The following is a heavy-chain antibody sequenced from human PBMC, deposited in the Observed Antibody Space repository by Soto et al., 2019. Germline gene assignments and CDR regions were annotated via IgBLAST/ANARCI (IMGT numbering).Heavy chain of an antibody. J-gene: IGHJ4*03. CDR2: ISTHNGNT. CDR1: VLTSSG. Sequence: ASVKVSCKACVLTSSGISWVRQAPVQRLEWMGWISTHNGNTIYAQKFQGRVIMTMDTSTTTVYMELRSLRPDDTAVYLCAREGILGIFDAYDLWGQGTMVTVSS. D-gene: IGHD3-3*01. CDR3: AREGILGIFDAYDL. V-gene: IGHV1-18*04.